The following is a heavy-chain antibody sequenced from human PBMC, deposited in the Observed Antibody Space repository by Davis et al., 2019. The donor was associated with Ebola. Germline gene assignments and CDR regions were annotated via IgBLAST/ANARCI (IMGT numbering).Heavy chain of an antibody. D-gene: IGHD4/OR15-4a*01. Sequence: PGGSLRLSCIISGVSISSFSWGWVRQPAGKGLEWIGRVFTSGNTNYNPSLKSRVTMSLDTSKNHFSLWLNSVTAADTAVYYCARVGANANFDYWGQGTLVTVSS. CDR2: VFTSGNT. V-gene: IGHV4-4*07. CDR3: ARVGANANFDY. CDR1: GVSISSFS. J-gene: IGHJ4*02.